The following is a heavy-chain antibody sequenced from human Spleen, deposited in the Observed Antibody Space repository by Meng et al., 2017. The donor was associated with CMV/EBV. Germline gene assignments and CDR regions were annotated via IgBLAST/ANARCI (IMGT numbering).Heavy chain of an antibody. CDR2: ISAYNGNT. D-gene: IGHD4-17*01. CDR1: GHTFTSYG. J-gene: IGHJ6*03. Sequence: ASVKVSCKASGHTFTSYGISWVRQAPGQGLEWMGWISAYNGNTNYAQKFQGRVTMTRDTSISTASMELTWLRSDDTAVYYCARADVTTNGYYYYPHSMDVWGQGTTVTVSS. CDR3: ARADVTTNGYYYYPHSMDV. V-gene: IGHV1-18*01.